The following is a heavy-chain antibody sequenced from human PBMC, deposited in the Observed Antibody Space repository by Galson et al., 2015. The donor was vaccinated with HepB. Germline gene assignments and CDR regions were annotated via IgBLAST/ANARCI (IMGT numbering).Heavy chain of an antibody. CDR1: GFTFSSYG. D-gene: IGHD3-9*01. Sequence: SLRLSCAASGFTFSSYGMHWVRQAPGKGLEWIGRIESKTDGGTIDYAAPVKGRFTISRDDSKNTLYLQMNSLKTEDTAVYYCTTDPDDQGYYDILTGYYTEDYWGQGTLVTASS. V-gene: IGHV3-15*04. J-gene: IGHJ4*02. CDR2: IESKTDGGTI. CDR3: TTDPDDQGYYDILTGYYTEDY.